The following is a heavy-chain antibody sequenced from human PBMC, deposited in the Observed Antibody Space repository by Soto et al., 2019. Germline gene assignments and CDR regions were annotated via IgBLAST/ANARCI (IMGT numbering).Heavy chain of an antibody. CDR2: ISSSSSTI. CDR3: ARDREYCSGGSCYSNVIKGAFDI. Sequence: GGSLRLSCAASGFTFSSYSMNWVRQAPGKGLEWVSYISSSSSTIYYADSVKGRFTISRDNAKNSLYLQMNSLRAEDTAVYYCARDREYCSGGSCYSNVIKGAFDIWGQGTMVTVSS. D-gene: IGHD2-15*01. CDR1: GFTFSSYS. V-gene: IGHV3-48*01. J-gene: IGHJ3*02.